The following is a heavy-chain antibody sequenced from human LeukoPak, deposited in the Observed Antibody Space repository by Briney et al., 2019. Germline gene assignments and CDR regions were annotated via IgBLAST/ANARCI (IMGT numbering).Heavy chain of an antibody. V-gene: IGHV4-59*01. CDR2: IYYSGST. J-gene: IGHJ5*02. CDR1: GGSISSYY. Sequence: SETLSLTCTVSGGSISSYYWSWIRQPPGKGLEWIGYIYYSGSTNYNPSPKSRVIISVDTSKNQFSLKLSSVTAADTAVYYCARGGVDWFDPWGQGTLVTVSS. CDR3: ARGGVDWFDP. D-gene: IGHD3-3*01.